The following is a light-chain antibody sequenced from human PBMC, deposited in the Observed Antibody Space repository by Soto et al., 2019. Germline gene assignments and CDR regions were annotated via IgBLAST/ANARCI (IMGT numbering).Light chain of an antibody. Sequence: DIQMTQYPSTLSASVGDGVTITCRASQSVSRWLAWYQQKPGKAPKLLIYKASTLESGVPSRFSGSGSGTEFTLAISSLQPDDSASYYCQQYNDNWTFGQGTKVEIK. V-gene: IGKV1-5*03. CDR3: QQYNDNWT. CDR1: QSVSRW. J-gene: IGKJ1*01. CDR2: KAS.